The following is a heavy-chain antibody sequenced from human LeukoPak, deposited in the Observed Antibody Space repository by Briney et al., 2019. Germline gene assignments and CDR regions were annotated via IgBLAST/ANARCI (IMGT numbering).Heavy chain of an antibody. CDR2: ISVSSINT. CDR1: GFTFSSYA. J-gene: IGHJ4*02. V-gene: IGHV3-23*01. D-gene: IGHD1-26*01. Sequence: PGRSLRLSCAASGFTFSSYAMSWVRQAPGKGLEWVSDISVSSINTYYADSVKGRFTISRDNSKNTLYLQMHSLRGEDTAVYYCAKRSGKVGAPGYFDYWGQGTLVTVSS. CDR3: AKRSGKVGAPGYFDY.